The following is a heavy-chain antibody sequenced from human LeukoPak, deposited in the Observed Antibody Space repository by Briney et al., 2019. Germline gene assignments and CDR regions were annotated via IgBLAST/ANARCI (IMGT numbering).Heavy chain of an antibody. V-gene: IGHV4-39*07. CDR2: IYYSGST. CDR1: GGSISSSSYY. Sequence: PETLSLTCTVSGGSISSSSYYWGWIRQPPGKGLEWIGSIYYSGSTYYNPSLKSRVTISVDTSKNQFSLKLSSVTAADTAVYYCARDLDDYANFDYWGQGTLVAVSS. D-gene: IGHD4-17*01. J-gene: IGHJ4*02. CDR3: ARDLDDYANFDY.